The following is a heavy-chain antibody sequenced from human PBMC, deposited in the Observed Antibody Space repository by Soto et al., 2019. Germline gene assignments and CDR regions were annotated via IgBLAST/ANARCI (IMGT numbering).Heavy chain of an antibody. J-gene: IGHJ6*04. Sequence: QVQLQESGPGLVKPSQTLSLTCSVSGGSISSGYYYWSWIRQPPGKGLEWIGNIDYSGNTYYNPSLQDRLIISIDTSKNPFSLKVGSVTAADTAVYYCAGSSLYGMDVWGKGTTVTVSS. CDR1: GGSISSGYYY. CDR2: IDYSGNT. CDR3: AGSSLYGMDV. D-gene: IGHD3-10*01. V-gene: IGHV4-30-4*01.